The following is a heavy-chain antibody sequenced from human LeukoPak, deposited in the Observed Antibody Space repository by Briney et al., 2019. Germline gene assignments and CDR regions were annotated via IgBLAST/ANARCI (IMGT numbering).Heavy chain of an antibody. CDR3: ARDHTDGPYYYDTRADYYGMDV. CDR2: ITSSSSYT. Sequence: GESLRLSCAASGFTFSSYNMNWVRQAPGKGLEWVSSITSSSSYTYYADSVRGRSTISRDNAKNSLYLQMNSLRAEDTAVYYCARDHTDGPYYYDTRADYYGMDVWGQGTTVTVSS. V-gene: IGHV3-21*01. D-gene: IGHD3-22*01. CDR1: GFTFSSYN. J-gene: IGHJ6*02.